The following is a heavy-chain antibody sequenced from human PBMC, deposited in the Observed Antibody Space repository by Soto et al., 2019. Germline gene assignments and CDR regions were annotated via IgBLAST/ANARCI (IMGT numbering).Heavy chain of an antibody. D-gene: IGHD3-10*01. V-gene: IGHV1-69*02. CDR2: INPILSMS. J-gene: IGHJ4*02. Sequence: INWVRQAPGLGLEWMGRINPILSMSNYAQRFQGRVTMTSDKSTSTAFMELSSLRFDDTAIYYCASSYGSGYRAFDYWGQGALVTVPQ. CDR3: ASSYGSGYRAFDY.